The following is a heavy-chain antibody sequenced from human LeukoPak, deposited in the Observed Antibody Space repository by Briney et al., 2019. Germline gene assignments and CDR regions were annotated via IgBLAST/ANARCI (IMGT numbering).Heavy chain of an antibody. CDR1: GYTFTSYG. J-gene: IGHJ3*02. Sequence: GASVKVSCKASGYTFTSYGISWVRQAPGQGVEWMGWISAYNGNTNYAQKLQGRVTMTTDTSTSTAYMELRSLRSDDTAVYYCARDWSPYYYDSSGYYYRAFDIWGQGTMVTVSS. CDR2: ISAYNGNT. D-gene: IGHD3-22*01. V-gene: IGHV1-18*01. CDR3: ARDWSPYYYDSSGYYYRAFDI.